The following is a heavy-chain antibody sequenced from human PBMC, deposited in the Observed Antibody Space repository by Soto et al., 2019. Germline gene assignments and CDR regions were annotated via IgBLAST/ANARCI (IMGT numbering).Heavy chain of an antibody. D-gene: IGHD6-6*01. V-gene: IGHV3-23*01. CDR3: AKKCSGSSSMGCFDS. CDR1: GFTFSSYA. CDR2: LSGDSSDR. Sequence: EVQLLESGGGLVQPGGSLRLSCAASGFTFSSYAMSWVRQAPGKGLEWVSSLSGDSSDRYHADSVMGRFSVSRDYSKNTLFLQMNSLRADDTAVYYCAKKCSGSSSMGCFDSWGQGTLVTVSS. J-gene: IGHJ4*02.